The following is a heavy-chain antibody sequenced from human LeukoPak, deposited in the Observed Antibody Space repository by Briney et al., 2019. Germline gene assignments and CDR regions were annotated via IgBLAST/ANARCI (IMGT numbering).Heavy chain of an antibody. CDR2: IIPIFGTA. D-gene: IGHD1-14*01. CDR3: ARDTSNHGYFDY. CDR1: GGTFSSYA. V-gene: IGHV1-69*13. J-gene: IGHJ4*02. Sequence: ASVKVSCKASGGTFSSYAISWVRQAPGQGLEWMGGIIPIFGTANYAQKFQGRVTITADESTSTAYMGLSSLRSEDTAVYYCARDTSNHGYFDYWGQGTLVTVSS.